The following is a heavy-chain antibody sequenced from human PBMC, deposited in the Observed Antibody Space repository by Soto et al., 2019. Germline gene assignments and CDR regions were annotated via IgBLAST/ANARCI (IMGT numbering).Heavy chain of an antibody. D-gene: IGHD1-26*01. CDR2: IYHSGST. Sequence: SETLSLTCAVSGGSISSGGYSWSWIRQLPGKGLEWIGYIYHSGSTYYNPSLKSRVTISVDRSKNQFSLKLSSVTAADTAVYYCARAGVVGATALDYWVQGTLVTVSS. J-gene: IGHJ4*02. CDR3: ARAGVVGATALDY. CDR1: GGSISSGGYS. V-gene: IGHV4-30-2*01.